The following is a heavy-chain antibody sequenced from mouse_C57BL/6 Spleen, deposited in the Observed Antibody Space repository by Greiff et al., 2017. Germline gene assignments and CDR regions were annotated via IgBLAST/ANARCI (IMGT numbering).Heavy chain of an antibody. CDR3: AREGEMVTPFAY. D-gene: IGHD2-2*01. CDR1: GYTFTSYW. J-gene: IGHJ3*01. Sequence: QVQLQQPGAELVMPGASVKLSCKASGYTFTSYWMHWVKQRPGQGLEWIGEIDPSDSYTNYNQKFKGKSTLNVDKSSSTAYMQLSSLTSEDSAVYYCAREGEMVTPFAYWGQGTLVTVSA. V-gene: IGHV1-69*01. CDR2: IDPSDSYT.